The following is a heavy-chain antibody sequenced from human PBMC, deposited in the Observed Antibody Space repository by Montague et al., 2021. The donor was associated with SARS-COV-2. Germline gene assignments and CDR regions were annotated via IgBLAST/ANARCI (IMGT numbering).Heavy chain of an antibody. V-gene: IGHV4-4*07. CDR2: IHTSGST. D-gene: IGHD3-3*01. CDR3: ASGKYYDFWSGYYSHDYVSGMDG. CDR1: GGSISSYY. J-gene: IGHJ6*02. Sequence: SETLSLTCTVSGGSISSYYWSWIRQSAGKGLEWIGRIHTSGSTXXXPSXXXRVTMSVDTSKNQFSLKLSSVTAADTAVYYCASGKYYDFWSGYYSHDYVSGMDGWGQGTTGTVSS.